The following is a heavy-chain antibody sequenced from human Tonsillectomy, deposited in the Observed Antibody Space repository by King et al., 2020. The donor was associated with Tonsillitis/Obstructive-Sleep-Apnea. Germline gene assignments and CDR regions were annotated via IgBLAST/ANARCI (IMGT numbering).Heavy chain of an antibody. Sequence: VQLVESGGGLVQPGGSLRLSCAASRFTFSNYAMSWVRQAPGKGLEWVSAISGNGGSTYYADSVKGRFTISRDNSKNTLNLQMNSLRVEDTAVYYCAKEETEEVAFDPWGQGTLVTVSS. J-gene: IGHJ5*02. CDR2: ISGNGGST. D-gene: IGHD1-14*01. CDR3: AKEETEEVAFDP. V-gene: IGHV3-23*04. CDR1: RFTFSNYA.